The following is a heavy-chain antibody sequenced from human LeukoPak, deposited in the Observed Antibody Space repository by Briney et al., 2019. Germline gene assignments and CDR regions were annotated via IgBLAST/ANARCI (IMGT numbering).Heavy chain of an antibody. Sequence: ASLKVSCVASGCTFSDYLIHWVRQAPGQGLEWMGWINPYTGGTTSAQNFQGRVTMTRDESINTVYLELRSLRSDDTAVYFCARKAPRYGNLDYFDFWGQGSLVTVSS. V-gene: IGHV1-2*02. J-gene: IGHJ4*02. D-gene: IGHD4-11*01. CDR3: ARKAPRYGNLDYFDF. CDR1: GCTFSDYL. CDR2: INPYTGGT.